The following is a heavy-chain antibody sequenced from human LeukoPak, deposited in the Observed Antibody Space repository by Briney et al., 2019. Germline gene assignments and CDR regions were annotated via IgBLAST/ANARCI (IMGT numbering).Heavy chain of an antibody. Sequence: PSQTLSLTCTVSGGSISSGDYYWSWIRQPPGKGLEWIGYIYYSGSTYYNPSLKSRVTISVDTSKNQFSLKLSSVTAADTAVYYCARVKKQLVREDHFDYWGQGTLVTVSS. CDR3: ARVKKQLVREDHFDY. D-gene: IGHD6-6*01. J-gene: IGHJ4*02. CDR1: GGSISSGDYY. CDR2: IYYSGST. V-gene: IGHV4-30-4*08.